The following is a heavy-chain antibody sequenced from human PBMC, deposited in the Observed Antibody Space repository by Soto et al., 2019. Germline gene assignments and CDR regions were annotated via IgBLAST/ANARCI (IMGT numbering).Heavy chain of an antibody. J-gene: IGHJ3*02. D-gene: IGHD6-19*01. CDR2: INAGNGNT. Sequence: ASVKVSCKASGYTFTSYAMHWVRQAPGQRLEWMGWINAGNGNTKYSQKFQGRVTITRDTSASTAYMELSSLRSEDTAVYYCASVSGMAGTIRDAFDIWGQGTMVTVSS. CDR3: ASVSGMAGTIRDAFDI. V-gene: IGHV1-3*01. CDR1: GYTFTSYA.